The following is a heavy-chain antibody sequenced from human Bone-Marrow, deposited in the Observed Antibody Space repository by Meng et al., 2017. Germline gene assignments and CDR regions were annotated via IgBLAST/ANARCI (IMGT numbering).Heavy chain of an antibody. CDR1: GDSISNYY. Sequence: GSLRLSCTVSGDSISNYYWSWIRQPPGKGLEWIGYIYYGGSTIYNPSLRSRVTIFQDTSNNHLSLKLSSVTAADTAVYYCARVSIGEIGELGHLDSWGQGKLVTGYS. CDR2: IYYGGST. J-gene: IGHJ4*02. V-gene: IGHV4-59*01. CDR3: ARVSIGEIGELGHLDS. D-gene: IGHD3-10*01.